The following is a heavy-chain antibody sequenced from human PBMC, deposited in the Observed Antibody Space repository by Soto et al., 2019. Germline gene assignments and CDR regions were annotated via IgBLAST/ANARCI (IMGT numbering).Heavy chain of an antibody. Sequence: LETLSLTCTVSGGSIGRYSWSWVRETPGKGLEWIGYISYNGKTNSNPSLKSRVTIGLDTSRNQFSLKLGSVTAADTAVYYCARDCGRMYYDTWSGYDYGMDVWGQGTTVTVSS. CDR1: GGSIGRYS. CDR3: ARDCGRMYYDTWSGYDYGMDV. V-gene: IGHV4-59*01. J-gene: IGHJ6*02. D-gene: IGHD3-3*01. CDR2: ISYNGKT.